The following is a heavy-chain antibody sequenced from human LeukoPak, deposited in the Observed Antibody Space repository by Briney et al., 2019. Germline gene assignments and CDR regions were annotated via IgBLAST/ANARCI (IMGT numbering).Heavy chain of an antibody. J-gene: IGHJ6*02. CDR3: TRGRDGYNYAYYYGMDV. CDR1: EDSVSSNSAA. Sequence: SQTLSLTCAISEDSVSSNSAAWNWIRQSPSRGLEWLGRTYYRSKWYNDYAVSVKSRITINPDTSKNQFSLQLNSVTPEDTAVYYCTRGRDGYNYAYYYGMDVWGQGTTVTVSS. CDR2: TYYRSKWYN. D-gene: IGHD5-24*01. V-gene: IGHV6-1*01.